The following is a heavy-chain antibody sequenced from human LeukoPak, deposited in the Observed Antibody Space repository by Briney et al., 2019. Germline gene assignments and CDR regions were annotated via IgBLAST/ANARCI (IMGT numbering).Heavy chain of an antibody. CDR1: GGSICSYY. J-gene: IGHJ3*02. CDR3: ASRITIYAFDI. D-gene: IGHD3-10*01. V-gene: IGHV4-59*12. Sequence: PSETLSLTCTVSGGSICSYYWSWIRQPPGKGLEWIGYIYYSGSTNYNPSLKSRVTISVDTSKNQFSLKLSSVTAADTAVYYCASRITIYAFDIWGQGTMVTVSS. CDR2: IYYSGST.